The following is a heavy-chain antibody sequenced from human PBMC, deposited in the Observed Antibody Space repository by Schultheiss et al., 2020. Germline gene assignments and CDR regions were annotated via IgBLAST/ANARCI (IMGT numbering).Heavy chain of an antibody. Sequence: GGSLRLSCAASGFTFSDYYMSWIRQAPGKGLEWVSSISSSSSYIYYADSVKGRFTISRDNAKNSLYLQMNSLRAEDTAVYYCARELYCSSTSCSYYYYYGMDVWGQGTTVTVSS. CDR2: ISSSSSYI. D-gene: IGHD2-2*01. CDR3: ARELYCSSTSCSYYYYYGMDV. CDR1: GFTFSDYY. V-gene: IGHV3-11*06. J-gene: IGHJ6*02.